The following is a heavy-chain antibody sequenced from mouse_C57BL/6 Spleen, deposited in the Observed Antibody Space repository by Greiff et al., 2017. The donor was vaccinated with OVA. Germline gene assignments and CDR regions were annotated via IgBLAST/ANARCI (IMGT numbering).Heavy chain of an antibody. V-gene: IGHV1-26*01. D-gene: IGHD2-1*01. CDR1: GYTFTDYY. J-gene: IGHJ4*01. Sequence: EVKLQQSGPELVKPGASVKISCKASGYTFTDYYMNWVKQSHGKSLEWIGDINPNNGGTSYNQKFKGKATLTVDKSSSTAYMELRSLTSEDSAVYYCARYYGNYFFYAMDYWGQGTSVTVSS. CDR2: INPNNGGT. CDR3: ARYYGNYFFYAMDY.